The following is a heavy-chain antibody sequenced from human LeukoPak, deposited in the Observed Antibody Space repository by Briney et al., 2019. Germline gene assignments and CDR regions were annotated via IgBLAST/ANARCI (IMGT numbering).Heavy chain of an antibody. D-gene: IGHD2-21*01. CDR1: GFTLSSYE. CDR3: ARGPSSANLLFFDY. CDR2: ISSSGTTI. V-gene: IGHV3-48*03. J-gene: IGHJ4*02. Sequence: GGSLRLSCAASGFTLSSYEMNWVRQAPGKGLEWVSYISSSGTTIYYADSVKGRFTISRDNAKNSLYLQMNSLRAEDTAVYSCARGPSSANLLFFDYWGQGTLVTVSS.